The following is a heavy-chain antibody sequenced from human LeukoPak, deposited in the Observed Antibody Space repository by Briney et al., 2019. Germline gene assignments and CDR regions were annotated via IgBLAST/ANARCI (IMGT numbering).Heavy chain of an antibody. CDR1: GGTFSSYA. V-gene: IGHV1-69*13. Sequence: ASVKVSCKASGGTFSSYAISWVRQAPGQGLEWMGGTIPIFGTANYAQKFQGRVTITADESTSTAYMELSSLRSEDTAVYYCARADLKMDYYGMDVWGQGTTVTVSS. J-gene: IGHJ6*02. CDR2: TIPIFGTA. D-gene: IGHD2-8*01. CDR3: ARADLKMDYYGMDV.